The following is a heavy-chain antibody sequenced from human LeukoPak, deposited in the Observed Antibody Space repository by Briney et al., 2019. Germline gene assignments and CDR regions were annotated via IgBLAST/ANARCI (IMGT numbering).Heavy chain of an antibody. CDR1: GFTFSSYA. CDR2: SSDTT. CDR3: ARSRGPGNHYFDY. Sequence: GGSLRLSCAASGFTFSSYAMSWVRQAPRKGLEWVSTSSDTTYYTDPVKGRFTISRDTSENTLYLQMNSLGAADTAVYYCARSRGPGNHYFDYWGQGALVTVSS. V-gene: IGHV3-23*01. D-gene: IGHD4-23*01. J-gene: IGHJ4*02.